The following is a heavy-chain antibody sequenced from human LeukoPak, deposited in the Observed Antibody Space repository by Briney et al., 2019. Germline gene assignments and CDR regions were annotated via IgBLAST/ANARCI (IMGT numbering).Heavy chain of an antibody. CDR3: ARQPAQYSRYNWFDP. D-gene: IGHD6-6*01. Sequence: ASVKVSCKASGYTFTSYGISWVRQAPGQGLEWMGWISAYNGNTNYAQKLQGRVTMTTDTSTSTAYMELRSLRSDDTAVYYCARQPAQYSRYNWFDPWGQGTLVSVSS. CDR2: ISAYNGNT. CDR1: GYTFTSYG. V-gene: IGHV1-18*01. J-gene: IGHJ5*02.